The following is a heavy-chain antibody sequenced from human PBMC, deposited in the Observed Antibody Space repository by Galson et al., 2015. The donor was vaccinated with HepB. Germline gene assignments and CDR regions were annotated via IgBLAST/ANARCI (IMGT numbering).Heavy chain of an antibody. CDR3: ARGGLRFHY. J-gene: IGHJ4*02. Sequence: SLRLSCAASGFTFSSYAMSWVRQAPGKGLEWVSVISGSGGSPYYADSVKGRFTISRDNSKNTLYLQMNSLRAEDTAVYYCARGGLRFHYWGQGTLVTVSS. CDR2: ISGSGGSP. V-gene: IGHV3-23*01. CDR1: GFTFSSYA.